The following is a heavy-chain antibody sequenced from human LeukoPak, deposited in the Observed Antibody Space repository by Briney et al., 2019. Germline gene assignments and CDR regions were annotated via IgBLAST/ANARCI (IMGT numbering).Heavy chain of an antibody. CDR3: AIVCYDRVGDAFDI. CDR2: ISSSSSYI. Sequence: GGSLRLSRAASGFTFSSNSMNWVRQAPGKGLEWVSSISSSSSYIYYADSVKGRFTISRDNAKYSLYLQMNSLRAEDTAVYYCAIVCYDRVGDAFDIWGQGTMVTVSS. D-gene: IGHD2-2*01. V-gene: IGHV3-21*01. CDR1: GFTFSSNS. J-gene: IGHJ3*02.